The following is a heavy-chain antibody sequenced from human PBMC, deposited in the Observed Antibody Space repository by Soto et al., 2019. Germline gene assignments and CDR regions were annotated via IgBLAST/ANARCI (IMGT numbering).Heavy chain of an antibody. D-gene: IGHD4-17*01. CDR1: GFTFSTYA. CDR2: LTPSGGET. CDR3: AHPRGYGVFDAYDI. V-gene: IGHV3-23*01. J-gene: IGHJ3*02. Sequence: EAQLLESGGGLVRPWGSLRLSCVASGFTFSTYAMSWVRQAPGKGLEWVSALTPSGGETYYADSVKGRFTISRDNSMNSLYRQMSSLRIEDTAVYYWAHPRGYGVFDAYDICGQGTMVTVSS.